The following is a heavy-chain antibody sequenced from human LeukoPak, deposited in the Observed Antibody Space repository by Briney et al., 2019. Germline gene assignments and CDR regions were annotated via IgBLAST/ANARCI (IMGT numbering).Heavy chain of an antibody. D-gene: IGHD2-15*01. CDR3: AREKTLGYCSGGSCYRFFDY. CDR2: IYHSGST. Sequence: SETLSLTCAVSGGSISSGGYSWSWIRQPPGKGLEWIGYIYHSGSTYYNPSLKSRVTISVDRSKNQLSLKLSSVTAADTAVYYCAREKTLGYCSGGSCYRFFDYWGQGTLVTVSS. V-gene: IGHV4-30-2*01. J-gene: IGHJ4*02. CDR1: GGSISSGGYS.